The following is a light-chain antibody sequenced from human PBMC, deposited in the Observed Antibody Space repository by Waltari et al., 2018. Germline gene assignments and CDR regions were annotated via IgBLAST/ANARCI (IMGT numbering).Light chain of an antibody. CDR2: WAS. J-gene: IGKJ1*01. CDR3: PQYYTTPWT. Sequence: DIVMTQSPDSLAVSLGERATINCKSSRSVLYSSNNRNSLAWYQQKPGQTPTLVIYWASARESGVPDRFSGSGSGTDFTLTISSLQAEDEATYYGPQYYTTPWTFGQGTKVEIK. V-gene: IGKV4-1*01. CDR1: RSVLYSSNNRNS.